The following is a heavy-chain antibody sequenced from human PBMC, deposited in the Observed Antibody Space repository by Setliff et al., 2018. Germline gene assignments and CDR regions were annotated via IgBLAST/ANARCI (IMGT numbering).Heavy chain of an antibody. CDR3: ARDASASDGRNAFDI. CDR1: GGSISDNGYF. D-gene: IGHD1-26*01. J-gene: IGHJ3*02. V-gene: IGHV4-39*07. Sequence: SETLSLTCTVPGGSISDNGYFWGWVRKPPGKGLEWIGNIYFGGNTYFNPSFKSRVTMSIDTSNSQFSLKLSSVTAADAAIYYCARDASASDGRNAFDIWGQGTMVTVSS. CDR2: IYFGGNT.